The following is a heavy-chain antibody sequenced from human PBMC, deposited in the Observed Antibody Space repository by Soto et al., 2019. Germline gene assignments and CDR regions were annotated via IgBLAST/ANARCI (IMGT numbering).Heavy chain of an antibody. CDR1: GGSFSGYY. V-gene: IGHV4-34*01. J-gene: IGHJ4*02. CDR3: ARYSIGSKYFDY. CDR2: INHSGST. Sequence: SETLSLTCAVYGGSFSGYYWSWIRQPPGKGLEWIGEINHSGSTNYNPSLKSRVTISVDTSKNQFSLKLSSVTAADTAVYYCARYSIGSKYFDYWGQGALVTVSS. D-gene: IGHD6-19*01.